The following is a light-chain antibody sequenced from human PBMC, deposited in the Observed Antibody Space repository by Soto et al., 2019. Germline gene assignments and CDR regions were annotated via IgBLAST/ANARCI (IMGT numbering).Light chain of an antibody. Sequence: EIVLTQSPGTLSLSPGERATLSCRASQSVSSSYLAWYQQTPGQAPRLLIYGASSRATGIPDRFSGSGSGTDFTLTISGLEPEDFAVYYCQQYGSSPPITFGQGTRLEIK. CDR1: QSVSSSY. V-gene: IGKV3-20*01. CDR2: GAS. J-gene: IGKJ5*01. CDR3: QQYGSSPPIT.